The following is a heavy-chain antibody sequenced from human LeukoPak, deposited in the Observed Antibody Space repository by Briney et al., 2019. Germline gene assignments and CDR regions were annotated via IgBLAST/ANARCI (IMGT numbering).Heavy chain of an antibody. Sequence: ASVKVSCKASGYTFTSYGISWVRQAPGQGLEWMGWISAYNGNTNYAQKLQGRVTMTTDASTSTAYMELRSLRSDDTAVYYCARLIAAAGPNRNYYGMDVWGQGTTVTVSS. CDR2: ISAYNGNT. CDR3: ARLIAAAGPNRNYYGMDV. J-gene: IGHJ6*02. V-gene: IGHV1-18*01. D-gene: IGHD6-13*01. CDR1: GYTFTSYG.